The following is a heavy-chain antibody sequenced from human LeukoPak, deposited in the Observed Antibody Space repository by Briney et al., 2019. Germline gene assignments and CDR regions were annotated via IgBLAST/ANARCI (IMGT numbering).Heavy chain of an antibody. Sequence: GGSLRLSCAASRFTFSTYWMHWVRQAPGKGLVWVSRINSDGSSTGYADSVKGRFTISRDNSKNTLYLQMNSLRAEDTAVYYCAKDKIVGATPIGYMDVWGKGTTVTISS. V-gene: IGHV3-74*01. D-gene: IGHD1-26*01. CDR2: INSDGSST. CDR1: RFTFSTYW. J-gene: IGHJ6*03. CDR3: AKDKIVGATPIGYMDV.